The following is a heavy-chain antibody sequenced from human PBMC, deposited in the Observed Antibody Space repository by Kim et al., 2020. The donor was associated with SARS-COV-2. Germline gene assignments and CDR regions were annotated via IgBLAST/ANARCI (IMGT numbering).Heavy chain of an antibody. CDR1: GVSFSGYY. CDR3: ASGSHYDYYGMDV. Sequence: SETLSLTCAVYGVSFSGYYWSWIRQPPGKGLEWIGEINHSGSTNYNPSLKSRVTISVDTSKNQFSLKLSSVTAADTAVYYCASGSHYDYYGMDVCGQGTTVTVSS. J-gene: IGHJ6*02. CDR2: INHSGST. V-gene: IGHV4-34*01. D-gene: IGHD3-10*01.